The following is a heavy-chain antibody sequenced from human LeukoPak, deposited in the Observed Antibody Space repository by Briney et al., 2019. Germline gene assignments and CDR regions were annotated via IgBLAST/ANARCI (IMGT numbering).Heavy chain of an antibody. CDR3: ARKIALRSTHDY. J-gene: IGHJ4*02. D-gene: IGHD6-13*01. CDR1: GGSISNYY. Sequence: PSETLSLTCTVSGGSISNYYWSWIRQPPGKGLEWIGYIYYSGSTNYNSSLKSRITISVDTSKNQFSLKLRSVTAADTAVYYCARKIALRSTHDYWGQGTLVTVSS. V-gene: IGHV4-59*08. CDR2: IYYSGST.